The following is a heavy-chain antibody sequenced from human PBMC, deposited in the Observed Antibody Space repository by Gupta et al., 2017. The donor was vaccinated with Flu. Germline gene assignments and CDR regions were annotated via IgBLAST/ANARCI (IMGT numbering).Heavy chain of an antibody. CDR3: ARAKNYYDSSGKEGWDY. D-gene: IGHD3-22*01. CDR1: GGIFSSYA. J-gene: IGHJ4*02. Sequence: QVQLVQSGAEVKKPGSSVKVSCKASGGIFSSYAISWVRQAPGQGLEWMGGIIAIFGTANYAQKFQGRVTITADKSTITAYMELSSLRSEDTAVYYCARAKNYYDSSGKEGWDYWGQGTLVTVSS. CDR2: IIAIFGTA. V-gene: IGHV1-69*06.